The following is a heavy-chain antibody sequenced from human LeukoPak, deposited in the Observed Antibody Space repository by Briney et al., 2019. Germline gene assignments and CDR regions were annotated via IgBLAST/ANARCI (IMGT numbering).Heavy chain of an antibody. J-gene: IGHJ6*03. CDR2: ISYDGSNK. V-gene: IGHV3-30*03. CDR1: GFTFSSYA. CDR3: AREQSGYYSYYYMDV. D-gene: IGHD3-3*01. Sequence: GGSLRLSCAASGFTFSSYAMSWVRQAPGKGLEWVAVISYDGSNKYYADSVKGRFTISRDNSKNTLYLQMNSLRAEDTAVYYCAREQSGYYSYYYMDVWGKGTTVTVSS.